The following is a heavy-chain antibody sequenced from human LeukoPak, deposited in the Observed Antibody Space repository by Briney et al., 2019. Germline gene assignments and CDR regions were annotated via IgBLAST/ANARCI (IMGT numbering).Heavy chain of an antibody. J-gene: IGHJ4*02. Sequence: GGSLRLSCAASGFTFSSYSMNWVRQAPGKGLEWVSFISSSSSYIYYADSVRGRFTISRDNAKNSLYLQMNSLRAEDTAVYYCARDAYRYDFWSGYYIQGYYFDYWGQGTLVTVSS. CDR2: ISSSSSYI. CDR3: ARDAYRYDFWSGYYIQGYYFDY. V-gene: IGHV3-21*01. CDR1: GFTFSSYS. D-gene: IGHD3-3*01.